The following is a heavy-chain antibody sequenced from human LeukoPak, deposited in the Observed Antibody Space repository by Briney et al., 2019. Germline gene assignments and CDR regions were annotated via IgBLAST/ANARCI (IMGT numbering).Heavy chain of an antibody. Sequence: SETLSLTCTVSGGSISSSSYYWGWIRQPPGKGLEWIGSIYYSGSTYYNPSLKSRVTISVDTSKNQFSLKLSSVTAADTAVYYCARMYYYDSSGYFLAKAKENYFDYWGQGTLVTVSS. CDR2: IYYSGST. D-gene: IGHD3-22*01. CDR1: GGSISSSSYY. CDR3: ARMYYYDSSGYFLAKAKENYFDY. V-gene: IGHV4-39*07. J-gene: IGHJ4*02.